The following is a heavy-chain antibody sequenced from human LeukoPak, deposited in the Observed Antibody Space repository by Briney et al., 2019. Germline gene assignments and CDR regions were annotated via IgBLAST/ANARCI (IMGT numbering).Heavy chain of an antibody. Sequence: GGSLRLSCAASGFTFSSYAMSWVRQAPGKGLEWVSAISASGNSTFYADSVKGRFTISRDNSKNTLYLQMNSLRAEDTAVYYCARDPPIVPLDVWGKGTTVTVSS. D-gene: IGHD2-15*01. CDR2: ISASGNST. J-gene: IGHJ6*04. V-gene: IGHV3-23*01. CDR3: ARDPPIVPLDV. CDR1: GFTFSSYA.